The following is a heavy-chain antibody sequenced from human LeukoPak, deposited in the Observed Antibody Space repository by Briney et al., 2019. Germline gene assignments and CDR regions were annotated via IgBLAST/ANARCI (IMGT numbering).Heavy chain of an antibody. Sequence: ASVKVSCKASGYTFTSYDINWVRQATGQGLEWMGWMNPNSDNTGYVQKFQGRVTMTRNTSISTAYMELSSLRSEDTAVYYCARGPGYCSGGSCYWYFDLWGRGTLVTVSS. CDR3: ARGPGYCSGGSCYWYFDL. J-gene: IGHJ2*01. CDR2: MNPNSDNT. V-gene: IGHV1-8*01. CDR1: GYTFTSYD. D-gene: IGHD2-15*01.